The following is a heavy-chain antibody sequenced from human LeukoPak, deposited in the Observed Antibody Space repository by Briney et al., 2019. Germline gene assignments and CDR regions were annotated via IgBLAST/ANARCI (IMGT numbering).Heavy chain of an antibody. CDR1: GGSISSYY. D-gene: IGHD3-3*01. V-gene: IGHV4-59*01. CDR2: TYNSGST. CDR3: ARGGYDFWSGPTRINWFDP. J-gene: IGHJ5*02. Sequence: SETLSLTCTVSGGSISSYYWSWIRHPPGKGLEWFGYTYNSGSTNYNPSLKSRVNISVDTSKNQFSLKLRSVTAADTAVYYCARGGYDFWSGPTRINWFDPWGQGTLVTVSS.